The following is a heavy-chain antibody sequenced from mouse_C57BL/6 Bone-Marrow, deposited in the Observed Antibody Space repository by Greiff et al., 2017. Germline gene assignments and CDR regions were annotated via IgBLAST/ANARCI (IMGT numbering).Heavy chain of an antibody. D-gene: IGHD2-3*01. CDR2: ISSGGSYT. V-gene: IGHV5-6*01. J-gene: IGHJ3*01. CDR3: ASRRDDGYWAPFAY. Sequence: EVQVVESGGDLVKPGGSLKLSCAASGFTFSSYGMSWVRQTPDKRLEWVATISSGGSYTYYPDSVKGRFTISRDNAKNTLYLQMSSLTSEDTAMYYCASRRDDGYWAPFAYWGQGTLVTVSA. CDR1: GFTFSSYG.